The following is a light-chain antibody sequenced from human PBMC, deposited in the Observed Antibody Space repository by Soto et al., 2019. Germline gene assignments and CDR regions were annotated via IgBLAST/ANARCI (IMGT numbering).Light chain of an antibody. CDR2: DAS. Sequence: DIPMTQSPSTLSASVGDRVTITCRASQSISSWLAWYQQKPGKAPKLLIYDASSLESGVPSRFSVSGSATEFTLTISSLQPDDFATYYCQQYNNYWTFGQGTRVEIK. CDR1: QSISSW. CDR3: QQYNNYWT. J-gene: IGKJ1*01. V-gene: IGKV1-5*01.